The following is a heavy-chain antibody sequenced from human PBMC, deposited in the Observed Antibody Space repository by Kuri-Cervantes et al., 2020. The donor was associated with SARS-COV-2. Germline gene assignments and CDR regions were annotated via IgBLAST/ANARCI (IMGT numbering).Heavy chain of an antibody. CDR1: GGSVSSGTYY. CDR2: IYYTGST. Sequence: SETLSLTCTVSGGSVSSGTYYWSWIRQPPGKGLEYIGYIYYTGSTNYNPSLESRVTMSADTSKNQFSLRLISVTAADTAVYYCARGCSSTSCYQLNYYYYMDVWGKGTTVTVSS. CDR3: ARGCSSTSCYQLNYYYYMDV. V-gene: IGHV4-61*01. D-gene: IGHD2-2*01. J-gene: IGHJ6*03.